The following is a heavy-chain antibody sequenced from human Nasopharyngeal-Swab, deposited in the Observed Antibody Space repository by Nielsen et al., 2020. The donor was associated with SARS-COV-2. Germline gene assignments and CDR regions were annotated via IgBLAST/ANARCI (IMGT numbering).Heavy chain of an antibody. CDR2: INPSGGST. CDR3: ARDGAPYGSGSYYPDY. V-gene: IGHV1-46*01. J-gene: IGHJ4*02. CDR1: GYTFTSYY. Sequence: ASVKVSCKASGYTFTSYYMHWVRQAPGQGLEWMGIINPSGGSTSYAQKFQGRVTMTRDTSTSTVYMELSSLRSEDTAVYYCARDGAPYGSGSYYPDYWGQGTLVTVSS. D-gene: IGHD3-10*01.